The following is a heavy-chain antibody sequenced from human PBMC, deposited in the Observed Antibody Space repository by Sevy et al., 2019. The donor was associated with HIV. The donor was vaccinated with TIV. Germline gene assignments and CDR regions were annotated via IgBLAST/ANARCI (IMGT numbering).Heavy chain of an antibody. CDR1: GFSFSDHR. V-gene: IGHV3-30*03. CDR3: ARDRGEILSSAFDY. J-gene: IGHJ4*02. Sequence: GGSLRLSCVGSGFSFSDHRMHWVRQAPGKGLEWMAVISYDGRNTKYKADSVKGRFTISRDNSKNTLYLQMNSLRAEDTAIYYCARDRGEILSSAFDYWGREPWSPSPQ. D-gene: IGHD3-16*01. CDR2: ISYDGRNTK.